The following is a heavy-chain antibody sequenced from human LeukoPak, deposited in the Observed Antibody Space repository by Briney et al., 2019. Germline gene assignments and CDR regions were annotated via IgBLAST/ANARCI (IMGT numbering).Heavy chain of an antibody. D-gene: IGHD3-22*01. Sequence: GGSLRLSCAASGFTFTTYNMNWVRQAPGKGREWVSYISIYGTDIYADSVKGRFTISRDKAKNSLYLQMSSLRAEDTAVYYCARGDPSGYYYVDYWGQGTLVTVSS. J-gene: IGHJ4*02. CDR1: GFTFTTYN. V-gene: IGHV3-21*05. CDR2: ISIYGTDI. CDR3: ARGDPSGYYYVDY.